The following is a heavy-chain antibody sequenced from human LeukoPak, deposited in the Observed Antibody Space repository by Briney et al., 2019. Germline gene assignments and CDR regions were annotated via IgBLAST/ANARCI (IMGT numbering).Heavy chain of an antibody. V-gene: IGHV1-18*01. D-gene: IGHD3-10*01. J-gene: IGHJ4*02. CDR3: ARDSGSRTREENY. Sequence: ASVKVSCKASEGTFSSYAISWVRQAPGQGLEWMGWISAYNGNTNYAQKLQGRVTMTTDTSTSTAYMELRSLRSDDTAVYYCARDSGSRTREENYWGQGTLVTVSS. CDR2: ISAYNGNT. CDR1: EGTFSSYA.